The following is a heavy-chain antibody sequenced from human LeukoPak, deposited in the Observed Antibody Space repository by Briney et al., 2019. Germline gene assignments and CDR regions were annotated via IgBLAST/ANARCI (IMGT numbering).Heavy chain of an antibody. Sequence: GGSLRLSCAASGFTFSTSGMHWVRQAPGKGLEWVAVIWYDGSYKYYADSVKGRFTISRDNSKDTPYLQMNSLRDEDTAVYYCAKDSAGGLGTNFDYWGQGTLVTVSS. CDR3: AKDSAGGLGTNFDY. D-gene: IGHD7-27*01. CDR1: GFTFSTSG. CDR2: IWYDGSYK. J-gene: IGHJ4*02. V-gene: IGHV3-33*06.